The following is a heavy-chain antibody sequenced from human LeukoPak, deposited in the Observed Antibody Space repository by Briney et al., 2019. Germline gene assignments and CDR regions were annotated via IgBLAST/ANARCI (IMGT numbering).Heavy chain of an antibody. CDR1: GGSLSCYY. V-gene: IGHV4-34*01. D-gene: IGHD4-11*01. Sequence: SETLSLTCPVYGGSLSCYYWSWIRQPPGKGLEWIGEINHSESTKYNPSVKTRVTISVDTSKNQFSLKLSSVTAADTAVYYCARGRYSLAYWGQGTLVTVSS. CDR3: ARGRYSLAY. CDR2: INHSEST. J-gene: IGHJ4*02.